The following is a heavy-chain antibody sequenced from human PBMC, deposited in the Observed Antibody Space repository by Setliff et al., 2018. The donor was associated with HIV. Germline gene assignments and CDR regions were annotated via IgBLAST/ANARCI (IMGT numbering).Heavy chain of an antibody. CDR2: LYSGGII. D-gene: IGHD3-22*01. Sequence: PGGSLRLSCAASGFTVSSNYMSWVRQAPGKGLEWVSVLYSGGIIYYADSVKGRFTISRDNSNNILSLQMSSLRAEDTALYYCAKLDYYDYSGSWARKVAIDFWGRGTMVTVSS. V-gene: IGHV3-53*01. CDR3: AKLDYYDYSGSWARKVAIDF. CDR1: GFTVSSNY. J-gene: IGHJ3*01.